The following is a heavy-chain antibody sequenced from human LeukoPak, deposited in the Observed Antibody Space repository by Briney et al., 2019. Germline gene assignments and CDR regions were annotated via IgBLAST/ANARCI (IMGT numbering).Heavy chain of an antibody. Sequence: PGRSLRLSCAASGFTFSSYGMHWVRQAPGKGLEWVAVISYDGSDKYYADSVKGRFTISRDNSKNTLYLQMNSLRAEDTAVYYCAKEELRFLEWLSRMDVWGQGTTVTVSS. CDR3: AKEELRFLEWLSRMDV. V-gene: IGHV3-30*18. CDR1: GFTFSSYG. CDR2: ISYDGSDK. J-gene: IGHJ6*02. D-gene: IGHD3-3*01.